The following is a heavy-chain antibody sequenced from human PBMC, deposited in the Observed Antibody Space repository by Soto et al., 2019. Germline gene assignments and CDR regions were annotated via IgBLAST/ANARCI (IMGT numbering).Heavy chain of an antibody. D-gene: IGHD2-2*01. CDR2: IIPIFGTA. J-gene: IGHJ6*02. Sequence: QVQLVQSGAEEKKPGSSVKVSCKASGGTFSSYAISWVRQAPGQGLEWMGGIIPIFGTANYAQKFQGRVTITADVSRSTAYMELSSLRSEDTAVYYCEPAGPRLRYYGMDVWGQGTTVTVSS. CDR1: GGTFSSYA. V-gene: IGHV1-69*01. CDR3: EPAGPRLRYYGMDV.